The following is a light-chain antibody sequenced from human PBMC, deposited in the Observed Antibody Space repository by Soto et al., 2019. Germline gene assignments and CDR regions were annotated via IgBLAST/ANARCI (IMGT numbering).Light chain of an antibody. V-gene: IGLV1-44*01. CDR2: TNN. J-gene: IGLJ2*01. Sequence: QSVLTQPPSASGTPGQRVTISCSGSSSNIGGNIVIWYQQLPGTAPKLLIYTNNQRPSRVPDRFSGSKAGTSASLALSGLQSEDEADYCCAAWDDSLNGPVFGGGTKLTVL. CDR3: AAWDDSLNGPV. CDR1: SSNIGGNI.